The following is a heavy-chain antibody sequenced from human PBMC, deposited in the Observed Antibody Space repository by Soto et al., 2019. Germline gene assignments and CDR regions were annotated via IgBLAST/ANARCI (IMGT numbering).Heavy chain of an antibody. CDR3: ASPSNGSGNFY. V-gene: IGHV1-3*01. CDR2: INAGNGNT. D-gene: IGHD3-10*01. Sequence: QVQLVQSGAEVKKPGASVKVSCKASGYTISNYLLQWVREAPGQRLEWMGWINAGNGNTKYSQKFQGRVTLTRDTSASTAYMELSGLRSEDTAVYYCASPSNGSGNFYWGQGTLVTVSS. CDR1: GYTISNYL. J-gene: IGHJ4*02.